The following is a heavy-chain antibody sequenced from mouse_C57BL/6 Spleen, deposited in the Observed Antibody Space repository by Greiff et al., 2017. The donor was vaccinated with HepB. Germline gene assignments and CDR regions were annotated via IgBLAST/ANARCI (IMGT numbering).Heavy chain of an antibody. CDR2: IYPGSGST. CDR1: GYTFTSYW. J-gene: IGHJ2*01. Sequence: QVQLRQPGAELVKPGASVKMSCKASGYTFTSYWITWVKQRPGQGLEWIGDIYPGSGSTNYNEKFKSKATLTVDTSSSTAYMQLSSLTSEDSAVYYCARGIYYGNYGYFDYWGQGTTLTVSS. CDR3: ARGIYYGNYGYFDY. D-gene: IGHD2-1*01. V-gene: IGHV1-55*01.